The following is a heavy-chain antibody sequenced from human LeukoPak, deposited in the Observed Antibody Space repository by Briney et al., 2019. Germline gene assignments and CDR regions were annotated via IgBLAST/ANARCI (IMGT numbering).Heavy chain of an antibody. CDR2: ISGSGGST. CDR3: AKEDHLVVVPSAISS. V-gene: IGHV3-23*01. D-gene: IGHD2-2*01. CDR1: GFTFSRNA. J-gene: IGHJ5*02. Sequence: PGGSLRLSCAASGFTFSRNAMSWVRQAPGKGLEWVSSISGSGGSTYYADSAKGRLTISRDNSKNTLYLQMNSLRAEDTAIYYCAKEDHLVVVPSAISSWGQGTLVTVSS.